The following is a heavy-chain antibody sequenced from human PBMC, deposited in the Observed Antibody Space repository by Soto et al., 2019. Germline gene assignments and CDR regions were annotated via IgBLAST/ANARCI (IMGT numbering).Heavy chain of an antibody. V-gene: IGHV1-69*13. D-gene: IGHD3-9*01. CDR2: IIPIFGTA. CDR3: ARDLFDILTGYYGPRDF. Sequence: SVKVSCKASGGTFSSYAISWVRQAPGQGLEWMGGIIPIFGTANYAQKFQGRVTITADESTSTAYMELSSLRSEDTAVYYCARDLFDILTGYYGPRDFWGQGTLVTVSS. J-gene: IGHJ4*02. CDR1: GGTFSSYA.